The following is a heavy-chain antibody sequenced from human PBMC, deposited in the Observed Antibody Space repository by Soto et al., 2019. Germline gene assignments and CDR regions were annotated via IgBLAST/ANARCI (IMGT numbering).Heavy chain of an antibody. CDR2: INPDGSTT. CDR1: GFTFSRYW. J-gene: IGHJ4*02. CDR3: ARGGADTAMAHDY. Sequence: PGGSLRLSCAASGFTFSRYWMHWVRQAPGKGLVWVSRINPDGSTTNYADSVKGRFTIPRDSAKNTLHLQVNSARVEDTAVYYCARGGADTAMAHDYWGQGTLVTVSS. V-gene: IGHV3-74*01. D-gene: IGHD5-18*01.